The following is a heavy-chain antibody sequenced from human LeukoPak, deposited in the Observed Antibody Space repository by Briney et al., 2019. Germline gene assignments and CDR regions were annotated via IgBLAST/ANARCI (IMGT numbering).Heavy chain of an antibody. CDR2: IYYSGST. CDR1: GGSFSGYY. Sequence: PSETLSLTCAVYGGSFSGYYWSWIRQPPGKGLEWIGYIYYSGSTNYNPSLKSRVTISVDTSKNQFSLKLSSVTAADTAVYYCARCTRDTRSYYFDYWGQGTLVTVSS. CDR3: ARCTRDTRSYYFDY. V-gene: IGHV4-59*08. D-gene: IGHD2-2*01. J-gene: IGHJ4*02.